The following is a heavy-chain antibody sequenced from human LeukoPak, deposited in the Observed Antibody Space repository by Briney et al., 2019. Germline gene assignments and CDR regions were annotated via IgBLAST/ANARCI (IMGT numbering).Heavy chain of an antibody. CDR3: AREELPGAFDI. D-gene: IGHD1-26*01. CDR1: VGSLSINY. Sequence: SQTLSLTCTVSVGSLSINYCSCSSGPPEERLEWIGYIYYSGSTNYNPSLKRRVTISVDTSKNQFSLKLSSVTAADTAVYYCAREELPGAFDIWGQGTMVTVSS. V-gene: IGHV4-59*01. CDR2: IYYSGST. J-gene: IGHJ3*02.